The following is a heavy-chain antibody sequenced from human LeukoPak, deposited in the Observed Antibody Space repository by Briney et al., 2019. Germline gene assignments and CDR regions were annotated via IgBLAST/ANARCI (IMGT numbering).Heavy chain of an antibody. J-gene: IGHJ6*02. CDR1: GRSFSNYY. Sequence: SETLSLTCTVSGRSFSNYYWSWVRQPAGKGLEWIGRIYTSGSTNYNPSVKSRVTMSVDTSNNQFSLKLTSVTAADTAVYYCARQPPQYYGMDVWGQGTTVTVSS. V-gene: IGHV4-4*07. CDR3: ARQPPQYYGMDV. CDR2: IYTSGST. D-gene: IGHD1-14*01.